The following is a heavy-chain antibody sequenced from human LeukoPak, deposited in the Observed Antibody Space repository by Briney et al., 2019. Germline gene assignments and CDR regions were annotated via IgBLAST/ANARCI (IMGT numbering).Heavy chain of an antibody. CDR1: GFTFNSYA. J-gene: IGHJ4*02. Sequence: GGSLRLSCAASGFTFNSYAMSWVRQAPGKGLEWVSANCGSVGSTYYADSVKGRFTISRDNSKNTLYLHMNSLSAEDTAIYYCAKLRPGFIFFYDYWGQGTLVTVSS. CDR3: AKLRPGFIFFYDY. D-gene: IGHD3-3*02. V-gene: IGHV3-23*01. CDR2: NCGSVGST.